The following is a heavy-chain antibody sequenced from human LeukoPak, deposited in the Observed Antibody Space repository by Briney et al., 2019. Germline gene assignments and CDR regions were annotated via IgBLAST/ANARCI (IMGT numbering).Heavy chain of an antibody. CDR3: AKDRQRLIADYFDY. CDR2: IKEEGGEK. Sequence: GGPLRLSWAAAGFTFSYYLMSWVRQAPGRGLEWVASIKEEGGEKYYVASVKGGFTLSRDNAHNSLFLQMSRLRAQDTAVYYCAKDRQRLIADYFDYWGQGTLVTVSS. D-gene: IGHD6-25*01. J-gene: IGHJ4*02. CDR1: GFTFSYYL. V-gene: IGHV3-7*03.